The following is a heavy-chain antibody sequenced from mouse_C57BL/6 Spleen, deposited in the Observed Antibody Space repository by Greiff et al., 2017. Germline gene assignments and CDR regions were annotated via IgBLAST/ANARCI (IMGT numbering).Heavy chain of an antibody. CDR2: IYPSDSET. D-gene: IGHD2-3*01. V-gene: IGHV1-61*01. CDR3: AREGDGYYVNLDY. Sequence: QVQLQQPGAELVRPGSSVKLSCKASGYTFTSYWMDWVKQRPGQGLEWIGNIYPSDSETHYNQKFKDKATLTVDKSSSTAYMQLSSLTSEDSAVYYCAREGDGYYVNLDYWGQGTTLTVSS. J-gene: IGHJ2*01. CDR1: GYTFTSYW.